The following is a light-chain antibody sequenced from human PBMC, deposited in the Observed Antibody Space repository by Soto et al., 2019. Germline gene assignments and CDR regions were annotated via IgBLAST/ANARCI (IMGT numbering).Light chain of an antibody. Sequence: QSVLTPPASVSGSPGQSITISCTGTSSDVGGYNHVSWYQQHPGKAPKLMIYEVSRRPSGVSNRFSGSKSGNTASLTISGLQAEDEADYYCTSYTSSSTLYVFGSGTKVTVL. CDR3: TSYTSSSTLYV. V-gene: IGLV2-14*01. J-gene: IGLJ1*01. CDR2: EVS. CDR1: SSDVGGYNH.